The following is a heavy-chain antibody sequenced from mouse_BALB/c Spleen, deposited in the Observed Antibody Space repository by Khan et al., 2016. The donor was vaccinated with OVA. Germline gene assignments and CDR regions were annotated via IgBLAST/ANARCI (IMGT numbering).Heavy chain of an antibody. J-gene: IGHJ3*01. CDR2: INPSNGYT. CDR3: VRDGAYHRNDGWFAY. V-gene: IGHV1-4*01. Sequence: VQLQQSGAELARPGASVKMSCKASGYTFTSYTIHWIKKRPGQGLEWIGYINPSNGYTNYNQKFKDKAPLTTDKSSPTAYLQLSSLTADDSAVYNCVRDGAYHRNDGWFAYWGQGTLVTVSA. D-gene: IGHD2-14*01. CDR1: GYTFTSYT.